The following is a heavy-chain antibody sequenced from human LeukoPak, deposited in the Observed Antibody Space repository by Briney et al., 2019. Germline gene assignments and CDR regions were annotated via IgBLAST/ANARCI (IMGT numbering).Heavy chain of an antibody. D-gene: IGHD2-8*01. J-gene: IGHJ3*01. Sequence: ASVKVSRKASGDTFSVYYVHWVRQAPGQGLEWMGWMNPKSGGTNYAQKFQGRVTMTREMSISTAYMELSRLRSDDTAVYYCAEMADGAFGVWGQGTMVTVSS. CDR1: GDTFSVYY. CDR2: MNPKSGGT. CDR3: AEMADGAFGV. V-gene: IGHV1-2*02.